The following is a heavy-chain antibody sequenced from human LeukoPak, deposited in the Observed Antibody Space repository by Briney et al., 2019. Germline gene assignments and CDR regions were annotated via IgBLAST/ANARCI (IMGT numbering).Heavy chain of an antibody. CDR2: IYYSGST. CDR1: GGSISSYY. CDR3: ARGALLWFGDRMEYYFDY. V-gene: IGHV4-59*01. J-gene: IGHJ4*02. D-gene: IGHD3-10*01. Sequence: SQTLSLTCTVSGGSISSYYWSWIRQPPGKGLEWIGYIYYSGSTNYNPSLKSRVTISVDTSKNQFSLKLSSVTAADTAVYYCARGALLWFGDRMEYYFDYWGQGTLLTVSS.